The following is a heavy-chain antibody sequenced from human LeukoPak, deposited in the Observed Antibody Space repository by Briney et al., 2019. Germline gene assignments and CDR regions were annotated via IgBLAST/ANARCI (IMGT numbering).Heavy chain of an antibody. CDR1: GYTFTSYY. CDR3: ARGGYCSGGSCYRYWYFDL. V-gene: IGHV1-46*01. Sequence: GASVNVSCKASGYTFTSYYMHWVRPAPGQGLEWMGIINPSGGSTSYAQKFQGRVTMTRDTSTSTVYMELSSLRSEDTAVYYCARGGYCSGGSCYRYWYFDLWGRGTLVTVSS. CDR2: INPSGGST. J-gene: IGHJ2*01. D-gene: IGHD2-15*01.